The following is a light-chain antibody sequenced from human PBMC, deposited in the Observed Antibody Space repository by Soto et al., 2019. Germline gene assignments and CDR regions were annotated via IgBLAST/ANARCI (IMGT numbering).Light chain of an antibody. V-gene: IGKV1-9*01. CDR3: KQLNTYPVT. Sequence: IQLTQSPSSLSASVGDSVTITCRASQGISRYLSWYQQKPGRAHKLLISAAYTLQSGVQARFSGSGSGTDFTLSITSLQPEDFATYYCKQLNTYPVTFGGGTKVDI. CDR2: AAY. CDR1: QGISRY. J-gene: IGKJ4*01.